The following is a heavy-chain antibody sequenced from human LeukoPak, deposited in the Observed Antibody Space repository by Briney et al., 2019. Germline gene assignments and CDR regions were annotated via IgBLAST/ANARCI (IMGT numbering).Heavy chain of an antibody. J-gene: IGHJ4*02. D-gene: IGHD4-11*01. CDR3: ARGWGGLQYYAYFDY. V-gene: IGHV1-2*02. CDR2: INPNSGGT. CDR1: GYTFTGYY. Sequence: ASVKVSCKASGYTFTGYYMHWARQAPGQGLEWMGWINPNSGGTNYAQKFQCRVTMTRDTSISTAYMELRRLRADDTAVYYCARGWGGLQYYAYFDYWGQGTLVTVSS.